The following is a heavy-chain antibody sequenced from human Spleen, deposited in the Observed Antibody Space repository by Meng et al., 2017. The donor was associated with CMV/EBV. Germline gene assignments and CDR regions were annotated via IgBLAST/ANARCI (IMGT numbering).Heavy chain of an antibody. CDR1: GFTFSSYA. CDR3: TRGPKWELRSAFDI. Sequence: GGSLRLSCAASGFTFSSYAMSWVRQAPGKGLEWVANIKQDGSEKYYVDSVKGRFTISRDNAKNSLYLQMSSLRAEDTAVYYCTRGPKWELRSAFDIWGQGAMVTVSS. V-gene: IGHV3-7*01. J-gene: IGHJ3*02. D-gene: IGHD1-26*01. CDR2: IKQDGSEK.